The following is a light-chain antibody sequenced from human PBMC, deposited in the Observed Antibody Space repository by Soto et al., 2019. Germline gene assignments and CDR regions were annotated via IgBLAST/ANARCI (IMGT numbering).Light chain of an antibody. V-gene: IGLV1-40*01. CDR3: QSYDSSLSVV. J-gene: IGLJ1*01. Sequence: QSVLTQPPSVSGAPGQRVTISCTGSSSNIGAGYDVHWYQQLPGTAPKLLIYGNSNRPSGVPDRFSGSKSGTSASRAITGLQAEDEADYYCQSYDSSLSVVFVTGTKLTVL. CDR1: SSNIGAGYD. CDR2: GNS.